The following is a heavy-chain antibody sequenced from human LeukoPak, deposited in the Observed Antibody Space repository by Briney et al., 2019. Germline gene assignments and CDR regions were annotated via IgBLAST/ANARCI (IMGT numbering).Heavy chain of an antibody. CDR1: GDSITSRTYY. Sequence: SQTLSLTCSVSGDSITSRTYYWTWIRQHPEKGLEWIGYIWNSGSTNYNPALKSRVTISVDTSKNQFSLKLTSVTAADTAIYYCARDVSSMFPNYSDPWGQGIPVIVSS. D-gene: IGHD6-6*01. CDR2: IWNSGST. V-gene: IGHV4-31*03. CDR3: ARDVSSMFPNYSDP. J-gene: IGHJ5*02.